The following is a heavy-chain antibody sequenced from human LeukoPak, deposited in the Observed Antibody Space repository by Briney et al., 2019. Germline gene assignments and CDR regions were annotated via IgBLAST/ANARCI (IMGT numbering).Heavy chain of an antibody. CDR3: ARGTLQGSHDAFDI. J-gene: IGHJ3*02. Sequence: GGSLRLSCVDSGSTVRSNFMSWVRQAPGKGLEWVSVIYSGGNTYYADSVKGRFTISRDNSKNTLYLQMNGLRAEDTAVYYCARGTLQGSHDAFDIWGQGTMVTVSS. V-gene: IGHV3-53*01. CDR2: IYSGGNT. D-gene: IGHD1-1*01. CDR1: GSTVRSNF.